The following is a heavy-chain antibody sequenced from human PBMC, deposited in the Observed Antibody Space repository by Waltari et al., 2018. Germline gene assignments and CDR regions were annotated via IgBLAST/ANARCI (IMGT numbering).Heavy chain of an antibody. J-gene: IGHJ3*02. D-gene: IGHD6-19*01. CDR2: ISDCVGSS. Sequence: EVQLVESGGGLVQPGGSLRLSCAASGFTFSSYAMSWVRQAPGKGLEWVSSISDCVGSSYYADSVKGRFTISRDNSKNTLYLQMNSLRADDTAVYYCAKGTDSGGWFGWSRASDIWGQGTIVTVSS. V-gene: IGHV3-23*04. CDR3: AKGTDSGGWFGWSRASDI. CDR1: GFTFSSYA.